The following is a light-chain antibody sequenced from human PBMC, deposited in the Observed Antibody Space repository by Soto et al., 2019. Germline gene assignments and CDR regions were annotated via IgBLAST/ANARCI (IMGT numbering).Light chain of an antibody. J-gene: IGKJ1*01. V-gene: IGKV1-27*01. CDR1: QGISNN. Sequence: DIPMTQSPSSLSASVGDRVTITCRASQGISNNLAWYQQKPGEVPNLLIYTASTLKSGVPSRFSGSGSGTDFTLXVRXXXPEXVGXXXXXXXDCAPLMFGDGATVDIK. CDR2: TAS. CDR3: XXXDCAPLM.